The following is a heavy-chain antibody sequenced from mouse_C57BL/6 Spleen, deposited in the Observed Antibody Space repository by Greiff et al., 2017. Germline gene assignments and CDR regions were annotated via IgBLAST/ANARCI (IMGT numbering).Heavy chain of an antibody. V-gene: IGHV1-19*01. J-gene: IGHJ2*01. Sequence: EVQLQQSGPVLVKPGASVTMSCKASGYTFTDYYMNWVKQSHGKSLEWIGVINPYNGGTSYNQKFKGKATLTVDKSSSTAYMELNSLTSEDSAVYYCASGQLRLYYFDYWGQGTTLTVSS. D-gene: IGHD3-2*02. CDR2: INPYNGGT. CDR3: ASGQLRLYYFDY. CDR1: GYTFTDYY.